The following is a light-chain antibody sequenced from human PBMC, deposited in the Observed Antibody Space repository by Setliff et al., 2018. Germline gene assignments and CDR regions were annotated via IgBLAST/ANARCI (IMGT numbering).Light chain of an antibody. CDR1: RSLLYRSSSQNY. CDR2: WAS. J-gene: IGKJ1*01. V-gene: IGKV4-1*01. CDR3: QQYYTTPWT. Sequence: DIVMTQSPDSLSVPLGERATINCRSSRSLLYRSSSQNYLAWYQQKPGQAPKLLLYWASTRESGVPDRFSGSGSGTDFTLTINSLRAEDVAVYYCQQYYTTPWTFGQGTKV.